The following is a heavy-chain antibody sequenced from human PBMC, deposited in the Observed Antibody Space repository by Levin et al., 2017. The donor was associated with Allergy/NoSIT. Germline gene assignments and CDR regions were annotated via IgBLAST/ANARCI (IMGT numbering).Heavy chain of an antibody. D-gene: IGHD3-22*01. V-gene: IGHV1-2*02. J-gene: IGHJ4*02. Sequence: GESLKISCKASGYTFTGYYMHWVRQAPGQGLEWMGWINPNSGGTNYAQKFQGRVTMTRDTSISTAYMELSRLRSDDTAVYYCARGLDYDSSGYGFDYWGQGTLVTVSS. CDR3: ARGLDYDSSGYGFDY. CDR1: GYTFTGYY. CDR2: INPNSGGT.